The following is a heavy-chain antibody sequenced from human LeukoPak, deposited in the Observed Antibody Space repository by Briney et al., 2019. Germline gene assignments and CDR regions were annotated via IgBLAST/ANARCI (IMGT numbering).Heavy chain of an antibody. CDR3: AKDLFRRGSYLYYFDY. Sequence: GGSLRLSCAASGFTFSNYAMSWVRQAPGKGLEWVSAISAPGASTYYADSVKGRFTISRDNPKNTPYLQMNSLRAEDTAVYYCAKDLFRRGSYLYYFDYWGQGTLVTVSS. CDR1: GFTFSNYA. CDR2: ISAPGAST. V-gene: IGHV3-23*01. J-gene: IGHJ4*02. D-gene: IGHD1-26*01.